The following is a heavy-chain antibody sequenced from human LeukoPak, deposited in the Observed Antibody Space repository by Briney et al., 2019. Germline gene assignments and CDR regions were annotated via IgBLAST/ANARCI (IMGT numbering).Heavy chain of an antibody. V-gene: IGHV3-21*01. D-gene: IGHD1-26*01. Sequence: GGSLRFSCAASGFTFSSYSMNWVRQAPGKGLEWVSSISSSSSYIYYADSVKGRFTISRDNAKNSLYLQMNSLRAEDTAVYYCARLDHYSGSYLGWFDPWGQGTLVTVSS. CDR3: ARLDHYSGSYLGWFDP. CDR1: GFTFSSYS. J-gene: IGHJ5*02. CDR2: ISSSSSYI.